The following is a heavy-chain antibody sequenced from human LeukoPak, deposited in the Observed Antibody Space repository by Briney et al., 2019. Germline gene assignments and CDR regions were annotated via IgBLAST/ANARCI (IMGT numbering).Heavy chain of an antibody. J-gene: IGHJ4*02. CDR3: ARDGGSRDY. CDR1: GFTFSSYS. D-gene: IGHD1-26*01. Sequence: GGSVTLSCAASGFTFSSYSMNWVRQAPGKGLEWVSSISSSSSYKYYAASVKGRFTISRDNAKNSLYLQLNSLRAEDTAVYYCARDGGSRDYWGQGTLVTVSS. V-gene: IGHV3-21*01. CDR2: ISSSSSYK.